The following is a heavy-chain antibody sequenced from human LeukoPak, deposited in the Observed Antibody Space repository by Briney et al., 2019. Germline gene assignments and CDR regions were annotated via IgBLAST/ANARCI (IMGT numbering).Heavy chain of an antibody. Sequence: ASVKVSCKASVYSFSCYFMHWVRQAPAQGLEWMGWINPNSGDTNYAKKVPGRVTMTRDTSISAAYMELSRLISDDTAVYYCESRGGSGIYDFDYWGQGTLVTVSS. V-gene: IGHV1-2*02. D-gene: IGHD3-10*01. CDR1: VYSFSCYF. CDR3: ESRGGSGIYDFDY. J-gene: IGHJ4*02. CDR2: INPNSGDT.